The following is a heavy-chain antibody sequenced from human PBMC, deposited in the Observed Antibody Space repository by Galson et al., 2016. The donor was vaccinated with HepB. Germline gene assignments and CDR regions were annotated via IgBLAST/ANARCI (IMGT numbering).Heavy chain of an antibody. J-gene: IGHJ4*02. V-gene: IGHV4-34*01. Sequence: SETLSLTCSVHGGSFSGHYWNWIRQPPGKGLEWIGEISPGGSTKYHPSFKSRVVISVDASKNQFSLNVLSVTAADTAVYYCARDNGGNSDFDNWGQGTLVTVSS. D-gene: IGHD4-23*01. CDR1: GGSFSGHY. CDR3: ARDNGGNSDFDN. CDR2: ISPGGST.